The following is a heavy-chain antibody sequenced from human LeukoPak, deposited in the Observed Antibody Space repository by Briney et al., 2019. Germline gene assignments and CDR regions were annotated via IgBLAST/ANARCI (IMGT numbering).Heavy chain of an antibody. CDR2: IYYSGST. CDR3: ARDTYYYDSSGYSYYYGMDV. D-gene: IGHD3-22*01. CDR1: GVSISSYY. V-gene: IGHV4-59*06. J-gene: IGHJ6*02. Sequence: PSETLSLTCTVSGVSISSYYWTWIRQPPGKGLEWIGYIYYSGSTYYNPSLKSRVTISVDTSKNQFSLKLSSVTAADTAVYYCARDTYYYDSSGYSYYYGMDVWGQGTTVTVSS.